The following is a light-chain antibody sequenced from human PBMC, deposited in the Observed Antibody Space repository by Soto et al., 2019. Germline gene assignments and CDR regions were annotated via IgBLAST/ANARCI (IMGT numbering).Light chain of an antibody. CDR3: QFGIT. J-gene: IGKJ5*01. Sequence: ILLRQSPLTLSLSPGERATLSCRASQSVSSNLAWYQQKPGQAPRLLIYGASTRATGIPARFSGSGSGTDFTLTISSLQPEDFATYYCQFGITFGQGTRLEIK. CDR1: QSVSSN. V-gene: IGKV3-15*01. CDR2: GAS.